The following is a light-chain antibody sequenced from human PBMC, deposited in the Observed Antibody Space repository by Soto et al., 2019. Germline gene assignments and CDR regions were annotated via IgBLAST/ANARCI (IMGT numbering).Light chain of an antibody. CDR1: NSDVGNYNH. Sequence: QSALTQPASVSGSPGQSITISCTGTNSDVGNYNHVSWYQQHPGKAPKLMIYEVSKRPSGVSNRFSGSKSVNTASLTISGLQAEDEADYYCCSFARSNTWVFGGGTKVTVL. CDR3: CSFARSNTWV. V-gene: IGLV2-23*02. J-gene: IGLJ2*01. CDR2: EVS.